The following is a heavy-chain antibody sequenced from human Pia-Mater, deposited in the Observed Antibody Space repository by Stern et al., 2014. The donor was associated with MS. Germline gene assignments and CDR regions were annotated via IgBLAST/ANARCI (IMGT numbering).Heavy chain of an antibody. Sequence: EVQLVESGAEVNKPGESLKIACKGSGYSFSSYWIAWVRQMPGKGLEWMGMIFPSDSETRYSPSFEGQVTISVDKSTSTAYLHWSSLKASDTARYYCGREVAMTAGLLGFWGQGTQVIVS. J-gene: IGHJ4*02. CDR3: GREVAMTAGLLGF. CDR2: IFPSDSET. CDR1: GYSFSSYW. D-gene: IGHD3-22*01. V-gene: IGHV5-51*01.